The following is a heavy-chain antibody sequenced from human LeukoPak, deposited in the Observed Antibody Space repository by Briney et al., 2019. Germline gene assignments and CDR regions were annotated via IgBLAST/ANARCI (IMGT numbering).Heavy chain of an antibody. J-gene: IGHJ4*02. CDR1: GYSFTSYW. D-gene: IGHD2-2*01. V-gene: IGHV5-51*01. CDR2: IYPGDSDT. Sequence: GESLKISCKGSGYSFTSYWIGWVRQMPGKGLEWMGIIYPGDSDTRYSPSFQGQVTISADKSISTAYLQWSSLKASDTAMYYCARLEGSWGGSSAPYDYWGQGTLVTVSS. CDR3: ARLEGSWGGSSAPYDY.